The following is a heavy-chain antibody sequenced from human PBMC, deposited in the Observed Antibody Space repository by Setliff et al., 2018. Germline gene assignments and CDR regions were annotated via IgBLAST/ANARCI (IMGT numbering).Heavy chain of an antibody. CDR3: AKDKDVRVDYFDY. J-gene: IGHJ4*02. D-gene: IGHD3-10*01. Sequence: PGGSLRLSCAASGFTFSSFAMSWVRQAPGKRLEWVSIINVGGTNTYYRDSVKGRFTISRDNSKSTLYLQMNSLRAEDTAIYCCAKDKDVRVDYFDYWGPGTLVTVSS. CDR1: GFTFSSFA. V-gene: IGHV3-23*01. CDR2: INVGGTNT.